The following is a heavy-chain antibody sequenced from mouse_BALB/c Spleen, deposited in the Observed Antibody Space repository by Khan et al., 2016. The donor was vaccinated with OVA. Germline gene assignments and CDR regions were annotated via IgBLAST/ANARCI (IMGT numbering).Heavy chain of an antibody. J-gene: IGHJ2*01. V-gene: IGHV3-2*02. CDR2: ISYSGNT. CDR1: GHSITSDYA. D-gene: IGHD1-1*01. Sequence: EVQLQESGPGLVKPSQSLSLICTVTGHSITSDYAWNWIRQFPGNKLEWMGFISYSGNTKYNPSLKSRISITRDTSKNQFFLQLNSVTTEDTATYYCARVYGGDFDYWGHGTTLTVSS. CDR3: ARVYGGDFDY.